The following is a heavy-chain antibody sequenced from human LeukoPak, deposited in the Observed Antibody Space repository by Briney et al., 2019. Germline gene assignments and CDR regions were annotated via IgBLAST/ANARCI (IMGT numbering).Heavy chain of an antibody. D-gene: IGHD6-19*01. CDR1: GFTFSSYG. V-gene: IGHV3-30*03. Sequence: GGSLRLSCAASGFTFSSYGMHWVRQAPGKGLEWVAVISYDGSNKYYADSVKGRFTISRDNSKNTLYLQMNSLRAEDTAVYYCARGSSPGKYSSGWYPHYYYGMDVWGQGTTVTVSS. CDR2: ISYDGSNK. CDR3: ARGSSPGKYSSGWYPHYYYGMDV. J-gene: IGHJ6*02.